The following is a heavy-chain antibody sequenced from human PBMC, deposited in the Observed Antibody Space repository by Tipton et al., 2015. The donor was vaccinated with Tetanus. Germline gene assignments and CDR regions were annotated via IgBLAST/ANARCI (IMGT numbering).Heavy chain of an antibody. D-gene: IGHD6-6*01. CDR1: GGSISSGGYY. V-gene: IGHV4-31*03. J-gene: IGHJ4*02. Sequence: TLSLTCTVSGGSISSGGYYWSWIRQHPGKGLEWIGDIYYSGSTYYSPSLKSRVTRSVDTSKNQFSLKLNSVTAADTAVYYCARDQARGARGWNYFDYWGQGTLVTVSP. CDR2: IYYSGST. CDR3: ARDQARGARGWNYFDY.